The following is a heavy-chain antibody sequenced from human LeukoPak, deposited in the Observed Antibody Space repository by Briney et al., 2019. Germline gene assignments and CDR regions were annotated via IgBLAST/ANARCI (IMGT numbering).Heavy chain of an antibody. CDR1: GGPISSSSYY. D-gene: IGHD3-22*01. CDR3: ARVLDSSGYYTNYFDY. J-gene: IGHJ4*02. V-gene: IGHV4-39*07. CDR2: IYYSGST. Sequence: NTSETLSLTCTVSGGPISSSSYYWGWIRQPPGKGLEWIGSIYYSGSTYYNPSLKSRVTISVDTSKNQFSLKLSSVTAADTAAYYCARVLDSSGYYTNYFDYWGQGTLVTVSS.